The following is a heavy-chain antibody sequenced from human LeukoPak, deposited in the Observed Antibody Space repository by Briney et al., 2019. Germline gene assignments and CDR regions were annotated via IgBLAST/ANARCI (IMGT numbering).Heavy chain of an antibody. CDR1: GYTLTELS. Sequence: ASVKVSCKVSGYTLTELSMHWVRQAPGKGLEWMGGFDPEDGETIYAQKFQGRVTMTEDTSTDTAYIELSSLRSEDTAVYYCAVAHNPLYYYDSSGPTRWGQGTLVTVSS. CDR3: AVAHNPLYYYDSSGPTR. J-gene: IGHJ4*02. V-gene: IGHV1-24*01. CDR2: FDPEDGET. D-gene: IGHD3-22*01.